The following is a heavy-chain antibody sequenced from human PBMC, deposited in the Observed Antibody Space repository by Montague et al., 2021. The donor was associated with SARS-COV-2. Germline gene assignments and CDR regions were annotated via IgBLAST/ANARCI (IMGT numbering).Heavy chain of an antibody. CDR3: ARDLVGEHRGGGFDY. Sequence: TLSLTCTVSGGSIRSGGYYWSWIRQPAGKGLEWIGRIYTSGSTNYNPSLKSRVIISVDTSKNQFSLKVNSVTAADTAVYYCARDLVGEHRGGGFDYWGQGTLVTVSS. CDR2: IYTSGST. V-gene: IGHV4-61*02. D-gene: IGHD3-10*01. CDR1: GGSIRSGGYY. J-gene: IGHJ4*02.